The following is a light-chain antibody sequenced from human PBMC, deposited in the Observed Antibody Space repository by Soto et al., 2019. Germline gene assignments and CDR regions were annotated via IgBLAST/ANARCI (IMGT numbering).Light chain of an antibody. CDR3: SSFTSANTVV. V-gene: IGLV2-14*01. CDR2: EVS. Sequence: QSVLTQPASVSGSPGQSITISCTGTRSDVGGYNYVSWYQQHPGKVPKLMIYEVSNRPSGVSIRFSGSKSGNTASLTISGLQAEDEADYHCSSFTSANTVVFGGGTKLTVL. CDR1: RSDVGGYNY. J-gene: IGLJ2*01.